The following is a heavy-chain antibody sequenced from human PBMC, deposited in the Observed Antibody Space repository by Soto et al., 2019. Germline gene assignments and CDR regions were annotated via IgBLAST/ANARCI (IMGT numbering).Heavy chain of an antibody. CDR3: ARDLDASGSYYTDY. D-gene: IGHD3-10*01. V-gene: IGHV1-18*01. Sequence: QIQLVQSGAEVKKRGASVKVSCKASGYTFSSIGISWVRQAPGQGLEWMGWISPYKGNTHYAQGLQGRVTMTTDTSTSTAYMELRSLRSDDTAVYYCARDLDASGSYYTDYWGQGTLVTVSS. CDR2: ISPYKGNT. CDR1: GYTFSSIG. J-gene: IGHJ4*02.